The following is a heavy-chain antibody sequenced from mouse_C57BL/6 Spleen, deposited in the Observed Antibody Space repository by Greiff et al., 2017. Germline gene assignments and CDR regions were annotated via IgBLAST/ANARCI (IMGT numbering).Heavy chain of an antibody. J-gene: IGHJ2*01. CDR2: IDPSDSYT. CDR3: ASRITTVADY. Sequence: QVQLQQPGAELVKPGASVKLSCKASGYTFTSYWMQWVKQRPGQGLEWIGEIDPSDSYTNYNQKFKGKATLTVDTSSSPAYMQLSSLTSEDSAVYYCASRITTVADYWGQGTTLTVSS. CDR1: GYTFTSYW. D-gene: IGHD1-1*01. V-gene: IGHV1-50*01.